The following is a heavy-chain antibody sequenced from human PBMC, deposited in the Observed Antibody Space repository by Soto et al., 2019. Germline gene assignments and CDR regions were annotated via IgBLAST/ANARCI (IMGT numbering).Heavy chain of an antibody. V-gene: IGHV3-23*01. CDR3: AKAGTSEGYPAHFDY. CDR1: GFTFSSYA. Sequence: GGSLRLSCAASGFTFSSYAMSWVRQAPGKGLEWVSAISGSGGSTYYADSVKGRFTISRDNSKNTLYLQMNSLGAEDTAVYYCAKAGTSEGYPAHFDYWGQGALVTVSS. J-gene: IGHJ4*02. D-gene: IGHD1-7*01. CDR2: ISGSGGST.